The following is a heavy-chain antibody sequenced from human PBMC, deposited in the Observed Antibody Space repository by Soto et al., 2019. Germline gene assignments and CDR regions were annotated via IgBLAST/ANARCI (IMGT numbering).Heavy chain of an antibody. CDR2: INHSGST. Sequence: SETLSRTCAVYGGSVNGYYWNWIRQPPGKGLEWIGEINHSGSTNYNPSLKSRVTISVETSKNQFSLNLTSGTAADTAVYYCAREAGPDRWFDPWGQGTLVTVSS. CDR3: AREAGPDRWFDP. J-gene: IGHJ5*02. CDR1: GGSVNGYY. D-gene: IGHD6-19*01. V-gene: IGHV4-34*01.